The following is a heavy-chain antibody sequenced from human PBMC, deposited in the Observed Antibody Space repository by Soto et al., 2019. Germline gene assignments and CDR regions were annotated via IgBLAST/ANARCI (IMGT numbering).Heavy chain of an antibody. Sequence: ASVKVSCKASGYTFTSYYMHWVRQAPGQGLEWMGIINPSDGSTSYAQKLQGRVTMTTDTSTSTAYMELRSLRSDDTAVYYCARDLPYYGDPDYWGQGTLVTVSS. J-gene: IGHJ4*02. V-gene: IGHV1-46*01. CDR3: ARDLPYYGDPDY. CDR1: GYTFTSYY. CDR2: INPSDGST. D-gene: IGHD4-17*01.